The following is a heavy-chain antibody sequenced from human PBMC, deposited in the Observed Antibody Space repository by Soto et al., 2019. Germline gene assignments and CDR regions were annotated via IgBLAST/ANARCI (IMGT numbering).Heavy chain of an antibody. Sequence: QVQLVESGGGVVQPGRSLRLSCAASGFTFSSYAMHWVRQAPGKGLEWVAVISYDGSNKYYADSVKGRFTISRDNSKNTLYRPMNSLRAEDTAVYYCARTGMDYFWSGTDQPRYFDYWGQGTLVTVSS. V-gene: IGHV3-30-3*01. CDR3: ARTGMDYFWSGTDQPRYFDY. J-gene: IGHJ4*02. D-gene: IGHD3-3*01. CDR2: ISYDGSNK. CDR1: GFTFSSYA.